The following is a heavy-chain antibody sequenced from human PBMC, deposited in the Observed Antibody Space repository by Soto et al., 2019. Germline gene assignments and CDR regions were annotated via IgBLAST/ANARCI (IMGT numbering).Heavy chain of an antibody. Sequence: QVQLVESGGGVVQPGRSLRLSCAASGFTFSSYGMHWVRQAPGKGLEWVAVLWFDGSNKYYADSVKGRFTISRDNSKNTLYLQMNSLRADDTAVYYCARDRGYRGYDFPRFYYGMDVWGRGTTVTVSS. CDR3: ARDRGYRGYDFPRFYYGMDV. CDR1: GFTFSSYG. J-gene: IGHJ6*02. V-gene: IGHV3-33*01. CDR2: LWFDGSNK. D-gene: IGHD5-12*01.